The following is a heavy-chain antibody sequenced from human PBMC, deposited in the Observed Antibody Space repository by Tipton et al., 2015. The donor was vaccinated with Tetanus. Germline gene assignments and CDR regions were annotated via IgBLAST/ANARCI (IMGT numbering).Heavy chain of an antibody. CDR2: IYHTGST. CDR1: GGSMNSYY. CDR3: ARLTGHSMDVVDYYYFGMDV. Sequence: GLVKPSETLSLICTVSGGSMNSYYWSWIRQPPGKGLEWIGYIYHTGSTNYNPSLKSGVTISLDTSKNQFSLKLTSVSAADTAVYYCARLTGHSMDVVDYYYFGMDVWGQGTKVTVSS. D-gene: IGHD2-21*01. J-gene: IGHJ6*02. V-gene: IGHV4-59*01.